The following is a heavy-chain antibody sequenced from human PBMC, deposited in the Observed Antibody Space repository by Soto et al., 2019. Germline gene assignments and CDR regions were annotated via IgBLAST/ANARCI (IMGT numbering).Heavy chain of an antibody. D-gene: IGHD6-13*01. CDR1: GFTFSSFS. Sequence: EVQLVESGGGLVKPGGSLRLSCAASGFTFSSFSINWVRQAPGKGLEWVSSISSWSTYIYYADSVRGRFTISRDNAKNSLYLQMNSLRAEDRGVYYCARFGPRAAAGQKGGIDVWGQGTTVTVSS. V-gene: IGHV3-21*01. J-gene: IGHJ6*02. CDR3: ARFGPRAAAGQKGGIDV. CDR2: ISSWSTYI.